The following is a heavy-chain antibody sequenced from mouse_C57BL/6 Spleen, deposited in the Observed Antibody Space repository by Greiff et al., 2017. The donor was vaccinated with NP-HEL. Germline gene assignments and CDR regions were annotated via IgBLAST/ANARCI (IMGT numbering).Heavy chain of an antibody. CDR1: GYTFTSYW. D-gene: IGHD2-2*01. CDR3: AGGYPFAY. J-gene: IGHJ3*01. Sequence: QVQLQQPGAELVRPGSSVKLSCKASGYTFTSYWMHWVKQRPIQGLEWIGNIDPSDSETNYNQKFKDKATLTVDKSSSTAYMQLSSLTSEDSAVYYCAGGYPFAYWGQGTLVTVSA. CDR2: IDPSDSET. V-gene: IGHV1-52*01.